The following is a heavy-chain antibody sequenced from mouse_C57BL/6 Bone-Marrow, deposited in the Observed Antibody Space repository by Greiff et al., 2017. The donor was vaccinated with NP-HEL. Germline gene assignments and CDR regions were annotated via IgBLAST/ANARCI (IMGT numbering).Heavy chain of an antibody. Sequence: EVKVVESGEGLVKPGGSLKLSCAASGFTFSSYAMSWVRQTPEKRLEWVAYISSGGDYIYYADTVKGRFTISRDNARNTLYLQMRSLKSEDTAMYYCTREKTGTHYFDYWGQGTTLTVSS. CDR2: ISSGGDYI. CDR3: TREKTGTHYFDY. J-gene: IGHJ2*01. CDR1: GFTFSSYA. V-gene: IGHV5-9-1*02. D-gene: IGHD4-1*01.